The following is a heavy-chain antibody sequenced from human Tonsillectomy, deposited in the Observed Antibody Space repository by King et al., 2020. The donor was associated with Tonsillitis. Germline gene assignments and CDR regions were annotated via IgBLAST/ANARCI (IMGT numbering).Heavy chain of an antibody. CDR1: GDSISSPKW. D-gene: IGHD1-7*01. CDR2: IFHTGST. V-gene: IGHV4-4*02. CDR3: AGDLRPGTTAFDD. Sequence: LQLQESGPGLVKPSGSLSLTCAVSGDSISSPKWWSWVRQPPGKRLEWIGEIFHTGSTNYNPSLKSRVTISVDTSKNQFSLKLSSVTAADTAVYYCAGDLRPGTTAFDDWGQGTLVTVSS. J-gene: IGHJ4*02.